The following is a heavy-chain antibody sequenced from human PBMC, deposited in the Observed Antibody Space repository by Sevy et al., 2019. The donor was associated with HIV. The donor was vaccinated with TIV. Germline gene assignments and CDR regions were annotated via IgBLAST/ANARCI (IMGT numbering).Heavy chain of an antibody. CDR1: GFTFSNAW. J-gene: IGHJ4*02. V-gene: IGHV3-15*01. CDR2: IKSKTDGGTT. Sequence: GGSLRLSCAASGFTFSNAWMSWVRQAPGKGLEWVGRIKSKTDGGTTDYAAPVKGRFTISRDDSKNTLYLQMNSLKTEDTAVYYCTTVASSYSSGWYDFLFDYWGQGTLVTVSS. D-gene: IGHD6-19*01. CDR3: TTVASSYSSGWYDFLFDY.